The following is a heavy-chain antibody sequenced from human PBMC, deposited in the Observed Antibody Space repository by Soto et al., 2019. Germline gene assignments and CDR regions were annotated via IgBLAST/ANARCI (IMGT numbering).Heavy chain of an antibody. CDR2: IKQDGSEK. CDR1: GFTFSSYW. Sequence: EVQLVESGGGLVQPGGSLRLSCAGSGFTFSSYWMNWVRQAPGKGLEWVANIKQDGSEKYYVDSVKGRFSISRDNAQKSMYLQMNSLRAEDTAVYYCAGGTGWLIDSWGQGTLVTASS. V-gene: IGHV3-7*04. J-gene: IGHJ4*02. CDR3: AGGTGWLIDS. D-gene: IGHD6-19*01.